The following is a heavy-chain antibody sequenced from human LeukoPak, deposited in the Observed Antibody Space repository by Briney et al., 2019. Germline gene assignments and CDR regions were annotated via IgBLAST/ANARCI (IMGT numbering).Heavy chain of an antibody. J-gene: IGHJ4*02. CDR2: IYTSGST. V-gene: IGHV4-4*07. D-gene: IGHD3-3*01. CDR3: TVRAYYDLWSGYYTGIVSDY. Sequence: SETLSLTCTVSGGSISSYYWSWIRQPAGKGLEWIGRIYTSGSTNYNPSLKSRVTMSVDTSKNQFSLKLSSVTAADTAVYYCTVRAYYDLWSGYYTGIVSDYWGQGTLVTVSS. CDR1: GGSISSYY.